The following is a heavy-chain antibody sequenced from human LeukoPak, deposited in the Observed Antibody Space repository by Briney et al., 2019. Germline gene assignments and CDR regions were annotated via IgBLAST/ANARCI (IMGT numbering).Heavy chain of an antibody. CDR2: IIPIHDIA. V-gene: IGHV1-69*04. CDR3: ARTATTDDAFDI. J-gene: IGHJ3*02. D-gene: IGHD4-17*01. Sequence: SVKVSCKASGGTFSSYAISWVRQAPGQGLEWMGRIIPIHDIANYAQKFQGRVTITADKSTSTAYMELSSLRSEDTAVYYCARTATTDDAFDIWGQGTMVTVSS. CDR1: GGTFSSYA.